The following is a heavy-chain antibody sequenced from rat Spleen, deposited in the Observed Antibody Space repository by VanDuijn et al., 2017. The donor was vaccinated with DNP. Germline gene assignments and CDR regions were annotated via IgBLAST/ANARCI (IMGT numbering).Heavy chain of an antibody. Sequence: EVQLQESGPGLVKPSQSLSLTCSVTGYSITSSYRWNWIRKFPGNKMEWIGHISYSGRATYNPSLKSRISITRDTSKNQFFLQLNSVTTEDTATYYCARYSTGLDYWGQGVMVTVSS. D-gene: IGHD1-11*01. V-gene: IGHV3-1*01. CDR1: GYSITSSY. J-gene: IGHJ2*01. CDR3: ARYSTGLDY. CDR2: ISYSGRA.